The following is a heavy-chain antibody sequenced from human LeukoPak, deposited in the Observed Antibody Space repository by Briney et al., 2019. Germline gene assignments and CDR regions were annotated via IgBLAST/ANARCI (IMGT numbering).Heavy chain of an antibody. D-gene: IGHD6-19*01. CDR1: GGTFSSYA. Sequence: ASVKVSCKASGGTFSSYAISWVRQAPGQGLEWMGGIIPIFGTANYAQKFQGRVTNTADESTSTAYKELSSLRSEGTAVYYCARAGGWFPFDYWGQGTLVTVSS. V-gene: IGHV1-69*13. CDR3: ARAGGWFPFDY. CDR2: IIPIFGTA. J-gene: IGHJ4*02.